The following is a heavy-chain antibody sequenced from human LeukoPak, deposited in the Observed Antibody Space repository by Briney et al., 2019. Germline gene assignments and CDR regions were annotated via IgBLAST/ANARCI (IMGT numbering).Heavy chain of an antibody. V-gene: IGHV3-74*01. Sequence: PGGSLRLSCAASGFTFSSYWMHWVRQAPGKGLVWVSRINSDGSSTSYADSVKGRFTISRDNAKNTLYLQMNSLRAEDTAVYFGARNSGSYRKIDYWGQGTLVTVSS. J-gene: IGHJ4*02. CDR2: INSDGSST. CDR3: ARNSGSYRKIDY. D-gene: IGHD1-26*01. CDR1: GFTFSSYW.